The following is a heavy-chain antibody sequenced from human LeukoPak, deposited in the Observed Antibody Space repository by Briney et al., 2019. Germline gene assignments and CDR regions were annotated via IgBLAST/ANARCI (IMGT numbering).Heavy chain of an antibody. CDR1: GFSLSTSGVG. CDR2: IYWDDDK. D-gene: IGHD3-9*01. J-gene: IGHJ4*02. V-gene: IGHV2-5*02. Sequence: GSGPTLVKPTQTLSLTCTFSGFSLSTSGVGVGWIRQPPGKALEWLALIYWDDDKRYSPSLVGRLTITKDTSANQVVLTMTNMDPVDTATYYCVHRFLLTGYYGIFDYWGQGALVTVSS. CDR3: VHRFLLTGYYGIFDY.